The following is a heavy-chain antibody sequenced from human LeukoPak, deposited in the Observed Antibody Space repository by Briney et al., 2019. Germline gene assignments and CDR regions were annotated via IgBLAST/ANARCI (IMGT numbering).Heavy chain of an antibody. CDR1: GFTFSNYA. Sequence: GGSLRLSCAASGFTFSNYAMSWVRRVPGKGLEWVSSLSGNGDSPYYVDSVKGRFTISRDNSKNTLYLQMNSLRVEDTAVYYCAKSAYYDILTGYYCEDYWGQGTLVTVSS. V-gene: IGHV3-23*01. CDR3: AKSAYYDILTGYYCEDY. J-gene: IGHJ4*02. CDR2: LSGNGDSP. D-gene: IGHD3-9*01.